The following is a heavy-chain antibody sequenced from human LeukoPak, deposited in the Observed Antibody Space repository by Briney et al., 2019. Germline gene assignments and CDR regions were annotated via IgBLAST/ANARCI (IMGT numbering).Heavy chain of an antibody. CDR2: IRSKAYGETA. D-gene: IGHD1-1*01. J-gene: IGHJ4*02. CDR1: GFTFGDYA. V-gene: IGHV3-49*03. Sequence: GRSLRLSCTASGFTFGDYAMSWIRQAPGKGLEWVGFIRSKAYGETADYAASVKGRFTISRDDSKTIAYLQMNSLKTEDTAVYHCTRDRGAYNLYDYWGQGTLVTVSS. CDR3: TRDRGAYNLYDY.